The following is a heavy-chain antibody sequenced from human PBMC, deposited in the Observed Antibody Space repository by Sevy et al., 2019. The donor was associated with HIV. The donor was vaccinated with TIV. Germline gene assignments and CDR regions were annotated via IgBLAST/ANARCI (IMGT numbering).Heavy chain of an antibody. D-gene: IGHD3-16*02. V-gene: IGHV3-23*01. Sequence: GGSLRLSCAASGFTFSSYAMSWVRQAPGKGLEWVSAISGSGGSTYYAYSVKGRFTISRDNSKNTLYLQMNSLRAEDTAVYYCAKGEGYDYVWGSYRYPDLFDYWGQGTLVTVSS. CDR1: GFTFSSYA. J-gene: IGHJ4*02. CDR2: ISGSGGST. CDR3: AKGEGYDYVWGSYRYPDLFDY.